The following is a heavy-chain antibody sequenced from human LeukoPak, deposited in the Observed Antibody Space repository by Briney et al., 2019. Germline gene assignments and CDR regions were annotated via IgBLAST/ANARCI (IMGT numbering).Heavy chain of an antibody. CDR2: IRQDGSEK. CDR1: GFTFSSYW. V-gene: IGHV3-7*01. D-gene: IGHD5-12*01. J-gene: IGHJ4*02. Sequence: GGSLRLSCAASGFTFSSYWMSWVRQAPGKGLEWVANIRQDGSEKYYVDSVKGRFTISRDNAKNSLYLQMNSLRAEDTAVYYCARIVAPDYFDYWGQGTLVTVSS. CDR3: ARIVAPDYFDY.